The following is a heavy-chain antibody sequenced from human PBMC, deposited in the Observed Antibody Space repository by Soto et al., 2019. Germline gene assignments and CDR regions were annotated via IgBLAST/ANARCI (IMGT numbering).Heavy chain of an antibody. D-gene: IGHD2-2*01. CDR2: IDPSDSYT. CDR1: VYSFTSYW. J-gene: IGHJ3*02. Sequence: ESLKISCKGSVYSFTSYWISWVRQMPGKGLEWMGRIDPSDSYTNYSPSFEAHVTIPADKSISTAYLQWSSLKASDTAMYYCARLGRDIVVVTAGQEGVFDIWGHGTRVTVS. V-gene: IGHV5-10-1*01. CDR3: ARLGRDIVVVTAGQEGVFDI.